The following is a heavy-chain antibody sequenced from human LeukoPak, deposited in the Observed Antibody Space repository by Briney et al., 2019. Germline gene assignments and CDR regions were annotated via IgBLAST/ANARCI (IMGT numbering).Heavy chain of an antibody. CDR1: GFTFSNAW. CDR2: IKSKTDGGTT. Sequence: GGSLRLSCAASGFTFSNAWMNWVRQAPGKGLGWVGRIKSKTDGGTTDYAAPVKGRFTISRDDSKNTLYLQMNSLKTEDTAVYYCTTYYDFWSGYQIDYWGQGTLVTVSS. V-gene: IGHV3-15*07. J-gene: IGHJ4*02. D-gene: IGHD3-3*01. CDR3: TTYYDFWSGYQIDY.